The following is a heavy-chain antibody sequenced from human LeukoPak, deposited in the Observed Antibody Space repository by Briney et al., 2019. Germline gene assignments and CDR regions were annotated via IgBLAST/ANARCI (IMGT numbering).Heavy chain of an antibody. V-gene: IGHV4-30-4*01. Sequence: PSQTLSLTCTVSGGSISSGDYYWSWIRQPPGKGLEWIGYIYYSGSTYYNPSLKSRVTISVDTSKNQFSLKLSSVTAADTAVYSCARATSSSWYYSYYGMDVWGQGTTVTVSS. J-gene: IGHJ6*02. D-gene: IGHD6-13*01. CDR3: ARATSSSWYYSYYGMDV. CDR2: IYYSGST. CDR1: GGSISSGDYY.